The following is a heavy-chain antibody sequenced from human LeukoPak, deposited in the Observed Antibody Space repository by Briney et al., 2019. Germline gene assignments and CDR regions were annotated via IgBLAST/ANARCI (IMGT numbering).Heavy chain of an antibody. CDR2: IYTSGST. D-gene: IGHD1-26*01. V-gene: IGHV4-4*07. CDR3: ARDPTSIVGANTFDY. Sequence: SETLSLTCTVSGGSISSYYWSWIRQPAGKGLEWIGRIYTSGSTNYNPSLKSRVTMSVDTSKNQFSLKLSSVTAADTAVYYCARDPTSIVGANTFDYWGQGTLVTVSS. J-gene: IGHJ4*02. CDR1: GGSISSYY.